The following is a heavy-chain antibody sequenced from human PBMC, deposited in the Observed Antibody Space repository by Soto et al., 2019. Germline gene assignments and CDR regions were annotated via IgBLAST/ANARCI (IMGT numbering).Heavy chain of an antibody. J-gene: IGHJ4*02. D-gene: IGHD3-9*01. CDR3: ASLESIGLTGRHFDD. CDR2: IYYGGST. CDR1: GGSISSSAYY. Sequence: SETLSLTCTVSGGSISSSAYYWGWIRQPPGKGLEWIASIYYGGSTYYNPSLKSRVTISVDTSKNQFSLKLSSVTATDTAVYYCASLESIGLTGRHFDDWGQGSLVTVSS. V-gene: IGHV4-39*01.